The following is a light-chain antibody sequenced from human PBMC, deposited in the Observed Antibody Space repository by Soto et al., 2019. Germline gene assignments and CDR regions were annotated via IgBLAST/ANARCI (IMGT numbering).Light chain of an antibody. V-gene: IGKV1-5*03. J-gene: IGKJ2*01. CDR3: QQYTSLPYT. Sequence: DIQMIQSPSTLSASVGDRVTITCRASQGISNWLAWYQQQPGKPPKLLIYRASSLEGGVPSRFSGSGSGTEFTLAISSLQPNDFATYYCQQYTSLPYTFGQGTKLEIK. CDR2: RAS. CDR1: QGISNW.